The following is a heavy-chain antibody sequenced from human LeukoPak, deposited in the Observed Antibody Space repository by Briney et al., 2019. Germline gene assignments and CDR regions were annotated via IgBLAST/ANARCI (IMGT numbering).Heavy chain of an antibody. CDR1: GFTFSTYG. Sequence: GGSLRLSCAASGFTFSTYGMHWVRQSPGKGLEWVAVISYDGSYKEYADSVKGRFTISRDNSKNTLYLQMNSLRAEDTVVYYCAKMLNTGHAHAALDYWGQGTLVTVSS. J-gene: IGHJ4*02. CDR3: AKMLNTGHAHAALDY. V-gene: IGHV3-30*18. CDR2: ISYDGSYK. D-gene: IGHD2-8*02.